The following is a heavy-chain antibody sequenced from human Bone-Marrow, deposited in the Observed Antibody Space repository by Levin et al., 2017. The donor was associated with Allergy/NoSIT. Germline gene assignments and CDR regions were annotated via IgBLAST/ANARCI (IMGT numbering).Heavy chain of an antibody. CDR1: GFTFNTYA. CDR2: ISYDGTNK. J-gene: IGHJ6*03. CDR3: ARGHPGTYYKGAPRNYYYFYMDV. D-gene: IGHD3-10*01. V-gene: IGHV3-30-3*01. Sequence: GGSLRLSCAASGFTFNTYAMYWVRQAPGKGLEWVAVISYDGTNKYYADSVMGRFTISRDNSKNTVYVQMNNLRAEDTAVYYCARGHPGTYYKGAPRNYYYFYMDVWGEGTTVTVSS.